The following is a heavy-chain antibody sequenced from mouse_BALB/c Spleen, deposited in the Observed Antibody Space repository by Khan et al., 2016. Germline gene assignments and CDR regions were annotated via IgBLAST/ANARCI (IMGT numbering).Heavy chain of an antibody. CDR2: IHPGSGGT. J-gene: IGHJ3*01. CDR3: TNRYEAWFTD. CDR1: GYTFTDYE. V-gene: IGHV1-15*01. D-gene: IGHD2-14*01. Sequence: VQLQESGADLVRPGASVKLSCKALGYTFTDYEMHWVKQTPVHGLEWIGGIHPGSGGTAYNQKFTGKATLTDDKSSSTAYMELSSLTSEDTAVYYCTNRYEAWFTDWGQGTLVTVSA.